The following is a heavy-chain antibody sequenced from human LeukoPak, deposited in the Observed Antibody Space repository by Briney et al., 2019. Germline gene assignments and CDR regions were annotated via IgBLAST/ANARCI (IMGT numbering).Heavy chain of an antibody. CDR2: IYPGDSDT. D-gene: IGHD2-2*02. V-gene: IGHV5-51*01. Sequence: GESLKISCKGSGYSFTSYWIGWVRQMPGKGLEWMGIIYPGDSDTRYSPSFQGQVTISADKSISTAYLQWSSLKASDTAMYYCARGPDCSSTSCYTEAFDYWGQGTLVTVSS. CDR1: GYSFTSYW. CDR3: ARGPDCSSTSCYTEAFDY. J-gene: IGHJ4*02.